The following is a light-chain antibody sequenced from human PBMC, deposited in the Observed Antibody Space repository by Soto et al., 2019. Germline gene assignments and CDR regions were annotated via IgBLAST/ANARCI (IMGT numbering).Light chain of an antibody. CDR3: QQYNNWRPLT. J-gene: IGKJ4*01. V-gene: IGKV3-15*01. CDR2: GAS. Sequence: EIVMTQSPATLSVSPGERATLSCRASRSVNSNLAWYQHKPGQAPRLLIYGASTMATGIPGRFSGSEAGTAFTLTISSLQSEDSAVYYCQQYNNWRPLTFGGGTKVEI. CDR1: RSVNSN.